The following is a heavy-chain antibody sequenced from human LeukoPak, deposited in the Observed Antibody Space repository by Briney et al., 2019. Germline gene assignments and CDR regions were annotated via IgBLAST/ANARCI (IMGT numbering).Heavy chain of an antibody. CDR2: INTNTGNP. CDR3: ASGSLRDWFDP. D-gene: IGHD2-15*01. J-gene: IGHJ5*02. Sequence: ASVKVSCKASGYTFTGYAMNWVRQAPGQGLEWMGWINTNTGNPTYAQGFTGRFVFSLDTSVSTAYLQISSLRAEDTAVYYCASGSLRDWFDPWGQGTLVTVSS. V-gene: IGHV7-4-1*02. CDR1: GYTFTGYA.